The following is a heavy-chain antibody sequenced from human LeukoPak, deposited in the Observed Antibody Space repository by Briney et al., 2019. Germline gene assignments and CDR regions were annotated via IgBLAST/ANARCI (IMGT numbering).Heavy chain of an antibody. CDR1: GGSISSSSYY. CDR3: ALTRAVYYYYGMDV. V-gene: IGHV4-39*01. D-gene: IGHD7-27*01. Sequence: PSETLSLTCTVSGGSISSSSYYWGWIRQPPGKGLEWIGSIYYSGSTYYNPSLKSRATISVDTSKNQFSLKLSSVTAADTAVYYCALTRAVYYYYGMDVWGQGTTVTVSS. CDR2: IYYSGST. J-gene: IGHJ6*02.